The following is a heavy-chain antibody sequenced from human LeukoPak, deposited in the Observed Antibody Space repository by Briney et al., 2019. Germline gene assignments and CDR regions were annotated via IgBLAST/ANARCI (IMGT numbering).Heavy chain of an antibody. CDR1: GFTFRSHW. Sequence: GGSLRLSCAASGFTFRSHWMSWVRQAPGKGLEWVSAISGSGGSTYYADSVKGRFTISRDNSKNTLYLQMNSLRAEDTAVYYCALSYYDFWSGYNDAFDIWGQGTMVTVSS. J-gene: IGHJ3*02. V-gene: IGHV3-23*01. D-gene: IGHD3-3*01. CDR3: ALSYYDFWSGYNDAFDI. CDR2: ISGSGGST.